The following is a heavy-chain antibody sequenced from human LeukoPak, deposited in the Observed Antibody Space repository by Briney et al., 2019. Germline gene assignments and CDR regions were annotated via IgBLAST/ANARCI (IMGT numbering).Heavy chain of an antibody. V-gene: IGHV1-18*01. Sequence: GASVKVSCKASGYTFTSYGISWVRQAPGQGLEWMGWISAYNGNTNYAQKLQGRVTMTTDTSTSTAYMELRSLRSDDTAVYYCAREDYYDSSGYSQDYYYMDVWGKGTTVTVSS. CDR2: ISAYNGNT. CDR1: GYTFTSYG. CDR3: AREDYYDSSGYSQDYYYMDV. D-gene: IGHD3-22*01. J-gene: IGHJ6*03.